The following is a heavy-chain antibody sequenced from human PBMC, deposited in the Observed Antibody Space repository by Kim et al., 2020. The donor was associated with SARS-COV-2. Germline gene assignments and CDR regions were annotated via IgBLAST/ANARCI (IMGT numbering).Heavy chain of an antibody. CDR3: ASRYYGSGSPKEVYYYGMDV. CDR2: IIPILGIA. CDR1: GGTFSSYT. V-gene: IGHV1-69*02. J-gene: IGHJ6*02. Sequence: SVKVSCKASGGTFSSYTISWVRQAPGQGLEWMGRIIPILGIANYAQKFQGRVTITADKSTSTAYMELSSLRSEDTAVYYCASRYYGSGSPKEVYYYGMDVWGQGTTVTVSS. D-gene: IGHD3-10*01.